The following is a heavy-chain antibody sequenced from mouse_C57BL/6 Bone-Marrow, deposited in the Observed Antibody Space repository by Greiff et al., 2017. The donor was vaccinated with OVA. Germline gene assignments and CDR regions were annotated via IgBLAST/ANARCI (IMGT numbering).Heavy chain of an antibody. V-gene: IGHV1-61*01. CDR3: ARGDYYGSSYLAY. CDR1: GYTFTSYW. CDR2: IYPSDSET. Sequence: QVQLQQPGAELVRPGSSVKLSCKASGYTFTSYWMDWVKQRPGQGLEWIGNIYPSDSETHYNQKFKDKATLTVDKSSSTAYMQLSSLTSEDSAVDYCARGDYYGSSYLAYWGQGTLVTVSA. J-gene: IGHJ3*01. D-gene: IGHD1-1*01.